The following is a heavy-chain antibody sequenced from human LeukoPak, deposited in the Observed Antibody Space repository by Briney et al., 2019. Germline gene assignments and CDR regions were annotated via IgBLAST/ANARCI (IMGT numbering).Heavy chain of an antibody. Sequence: ASVKVSCKASGDTFTSYDINWVRQATGQGLEWMGWMNPNSGNTGYAQKFQGRVTMTKNTSISTAYMELSSLRSEDTAVYYCARTPKKRIRVSVNYYYMDVWGKGTTVTVSS. V-gene: IGHV1-8*01. CDR2: MNPNSGNT. J-gene: IGHJ6*03. CDR3: ARTPKKRIRVSVNYYYMDV. D-gene: IGHD2-15*01. CDR1: GDTFTSYD.